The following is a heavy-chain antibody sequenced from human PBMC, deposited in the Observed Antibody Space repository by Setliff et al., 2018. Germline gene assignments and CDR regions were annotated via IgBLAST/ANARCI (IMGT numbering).Heavy chain of an antibody. CDR3: ARAYTYGYIDYRYMDV. D-gene: IGHD5-18*01. CDR2: INHSGST. Sequence: SETLSLTCAVYGGSFSGYYWSWIRQPPGKRLEWIGEINHSGSTSYNPSLKSRVTISVDTSKKQFSLNLRSVTAADTAVYFCARAYTYGYIDYRYMDVWGEGTTVTVSS. J-gene: IGHJ6*03. CDR1: GGSFSGYY. V-gene: IGHV4-34*01.